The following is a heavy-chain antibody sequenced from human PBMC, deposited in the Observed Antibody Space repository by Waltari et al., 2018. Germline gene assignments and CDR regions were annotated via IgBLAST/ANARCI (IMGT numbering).Heavy chain of an antibody. V-gene: IGHV3-7*01. J-gene: IGHJ3*02. CDR2: IKQDGSEK. D-gene: IGHD6-6*01. CDR1: GFTFSSYW. Sequence: EVQLVESGGGLVQPGGSLRLSCAASGFTFSSYWMSWVRQAPGKGLEWVANIKQDGSEKSYVDSGKGRFTISRDNAKNSLYLQMNSLRAEDTAVYYCARPASSSSSRKDHAFDIWGQGTMVTVSS. CDR3: ARPASSSSSRKDHAFDI.